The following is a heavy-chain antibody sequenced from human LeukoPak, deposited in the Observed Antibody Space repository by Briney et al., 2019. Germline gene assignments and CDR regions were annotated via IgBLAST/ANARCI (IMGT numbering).Heavy chain of an antibody. CDR1: GFTFSSYA. V-gene: IGHV3-23*01. CDR3: ARDKGIQLWLDY. D-gene: IGHD5-18*01. CDR2: ISGSGGST. Sequence: PGGSLRLSCAASGFTFSSYAMSWVRQAPGKGLEWVSAISGSGGSTYYADSVKGRFTISRDNSKNTLYLQMNSLRAEDTAVYYCARDKGIQLWLDYWGQGTLVTVSS. J-gene: IGHJ4*02.